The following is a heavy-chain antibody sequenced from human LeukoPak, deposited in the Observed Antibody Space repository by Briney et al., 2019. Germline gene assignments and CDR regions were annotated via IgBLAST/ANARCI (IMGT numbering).Heavy chain of an antibody. CDR1: GGTFSSYA. V-gene: IGHV1-69*15. Sequence: GASVKVSCKASGGTFSSYAISWVRQAPGQGLDRMGRIIPIFGTANYAQKFQGRVTITADESTSTAYMELSSLRSEDTAVYYCASFFYSGYDSLDYWGQGTLVTVSS. D-gene: IGHD5-12*01. CDR3: ASFFYSGYDSLDY. J-gene: IGHJ4*02. CDR2: IIPIFGTA.